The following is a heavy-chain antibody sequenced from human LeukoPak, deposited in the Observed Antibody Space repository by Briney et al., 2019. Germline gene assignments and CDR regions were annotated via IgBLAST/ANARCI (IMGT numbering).Heavy chain of an antibody. CDR3: APSSGNYWAAPFDY. V-gene: IGHV3-23*01. J-gene: IGHJ4*02. CDR1: GFTFSSYA. Sequence: GGSLRLSCAASGFTFSSYAMSWVRQAPGKGLEWVSGIRDNDFSTYYADSVKGRFTISRDNSKSPVYLQMNSLRAEDTAVYYCAPSSGNYWAAPFDYWGQGTLVTVSS. D-gene: IGHD1-26*01. CDR2: IRDNDFST.